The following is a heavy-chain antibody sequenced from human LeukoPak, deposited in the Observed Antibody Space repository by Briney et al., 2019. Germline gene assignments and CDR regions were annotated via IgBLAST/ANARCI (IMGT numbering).Heavy chain of an antibody. CDR2: FDPEDGET. D-gene: IGHD2-2*02. CDR1: GYTLTELS. V-gene: IGHV1-24*01. CDR3: ARWAGNIVVVPAAIQWFDP. J-gene: IGHJ5*02. Sequence: GASVKVSCKVSGYTLTELSMHWVRQAPGKGLEWMGGFDPEDGETIYAQKLQGRVTMTTDTSTSTAYMELRSLRSDDTAVYYCARWAGNIVVVPAAIQWFDPWGQGTLVTVSS.